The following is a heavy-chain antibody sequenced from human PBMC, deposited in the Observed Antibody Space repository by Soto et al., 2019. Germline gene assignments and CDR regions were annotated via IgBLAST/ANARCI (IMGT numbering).Heavy chain of an antibody. Sequence: QVHLVQSGAEVKQPGASVRVSCKASGYTFTNYDITWVRQATGQGLEWMGWMNPDSENTGSPQKFQGCVTMTVNTSINTAYMELTSLRSEDTAVYYCTRAQFEFGSYFGLDVWGQGTTVTVSS. D-gene: IGHD3-10*01. CDR2: MNPDSENT. J-gene: IGHJ6*02. V-gene: IGHV1-8*01. CDR3: TRAQFEFGSYFGLDV. CDR1: GYTFTNYD.